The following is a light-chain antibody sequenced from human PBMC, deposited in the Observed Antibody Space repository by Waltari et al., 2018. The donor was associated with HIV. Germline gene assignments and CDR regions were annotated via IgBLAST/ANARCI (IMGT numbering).Light chain of an antibody. V-gene: IGKV3-11*01. CDR3: QQRKYLYT. CDR1: QTVSTF. J-gene: IGKJ2*01. CDR2: GVS. Sequence: EIVLTQSPATLSLSPGETATLSCRASQTVSTFLAWYQQKPGQSPRLLISGVSARAPGIPVRFSGSGSETDFTLTISGLEPDYFAVYFCQQRKYLYTFGQGTKVEI.